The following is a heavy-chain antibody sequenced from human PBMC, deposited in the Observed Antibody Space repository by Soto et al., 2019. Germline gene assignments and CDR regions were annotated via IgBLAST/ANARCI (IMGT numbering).Heavy chain of an antibody. CDR2: ISSSGSTI. V-gene: IGHV3-11*01. CDR3: ARGCISTSCLYNWFDP. Sequence: TRGALKLSWATSGFTFSDYYINWIRLPPWKGLEWFSYISSSGSTIYYADSVKGRFTISRDNAKNSLYLQMNSLRAEDTAVYYCARGCISTSCLYNWFDPWGQGTLVTVSS. D-gene: IGHD2-2*01. CDR1: GFTFSDYY. J-gene: IGHJ5*02.